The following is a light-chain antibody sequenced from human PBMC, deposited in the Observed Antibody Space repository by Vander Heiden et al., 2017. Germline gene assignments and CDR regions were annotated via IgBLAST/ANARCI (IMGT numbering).Light chain of an antibody. CDR1: SSDVGGYNY. V-gene: IGLV2-14*03. Sequence: QSALTQPASVSGSPGQSITISCPGTSSDVGGYNYVSWYQQHPGKAPKLMIYDVSNRPSGVSNRSSGSKSGNTASLTISGLQAEDEADYYCSSYTSSSVVFGGGTKLTVL. CDR3: SSYTSSSVV. J-gene: IGLJ2*01. CDR2: DVS.